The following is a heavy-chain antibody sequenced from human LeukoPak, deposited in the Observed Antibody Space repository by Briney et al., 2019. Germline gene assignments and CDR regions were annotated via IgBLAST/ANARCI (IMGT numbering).Heavy chain of an antibody. CDR3: ARLYHDISGSSYYFDY. V-gene: IGHV4-39*01. D-gene: IGHD3-10*01. J-gene: IGHJ4*02. CDR2: IYYSGST. CDR1: GGSISSSSYY. Sequence: PSETLSLTCTVSGGSISSSSYYWGWIRQPPGKGLEWIGSIYYSGSTYYNPSLKSRVTISVDTSKNQFSLKLSSVTAADTAVYYCARLYHDISGSSYYFDYWGQGTLVTVSS.